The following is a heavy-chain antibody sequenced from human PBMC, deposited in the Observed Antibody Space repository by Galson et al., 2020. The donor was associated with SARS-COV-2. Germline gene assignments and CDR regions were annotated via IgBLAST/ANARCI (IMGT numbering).Heavy chain of an antibody. Sequence: ASVKVSCKASGYTFTSNGISWVRQAPGQGLEWMGWISAYNGNTNYAQKLQGRVTMTTDTSTSTAYMELRSLRSDDTAVYYCARTPYEALLLMGYYYYVGVWGKGTTVTVAS. CDR3: ARTPYEALLLMGYYYYVGV. CDR2: ISAYNGNT. J-gene: IGHJ6*03. V-gene: IGHV1-18*04. D-gene: IGHD2-2*01. CDR1: GYTFTSNG.